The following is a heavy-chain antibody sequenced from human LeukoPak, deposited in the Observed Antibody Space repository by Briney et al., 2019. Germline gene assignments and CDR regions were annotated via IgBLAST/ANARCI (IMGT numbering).Heavy chain of an antibody. CDR3: AKGKMTAFLNWFDP. CDR1: GFTFGSFS. V-gene: IGHV3-21*04. D-gene: IGHD2-21*02. Sequence: GGSLRLSCAASGFTFGSFSMTWVRQAPGKGLEWVSSISSSGTYIYYADSVKGRFTISRDNAKNSLYLQMNSLRAEDTAVYYCAKGKMTAFLNWFDPWGQGTLVTVSS. J-gene: IGHJ5*02. CDR2: ISSSGTYI.